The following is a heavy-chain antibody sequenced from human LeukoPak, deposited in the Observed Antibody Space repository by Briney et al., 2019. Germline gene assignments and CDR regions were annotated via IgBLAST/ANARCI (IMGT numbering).Heavy chain of an antibody. V-gene: IGHV4-59*01. CDR1: GGSISSYF. D-gene: IGHD1-26*01. Sequence: SETLSLTCTASGGSISSYFWSWIRQPPAKGLELIGYIYYSGSTNYNPSLKSRATISVDTSKNQFSLKLTSVTAADTAVYYCARGEKSLYYFDYWGQGTLVTVSS. CDR2: IYYSGST. J-gene: IGHJ4*02. CDR3: ARGEKSLYYFDY.